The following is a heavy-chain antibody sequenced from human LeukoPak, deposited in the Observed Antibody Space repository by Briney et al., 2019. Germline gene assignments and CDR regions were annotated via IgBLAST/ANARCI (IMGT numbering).Heavy chain of an antibody. J-gene: IGHJ4*02. Sequence: NPSETLSLTCAVYGGSFSGYYWSWIRQPPGKGLEWIGEIIHSGGTNYNPSLKSRLTISVDTSKNQSSLKLTSVTAADTAVYYCARLPDYYSRLGAPGWGQGTLVTVSS. V-gene: IGHV4-34*12. CDR1: GGSFSGYY. CDR3: ARLPDYYSRLGAPG. D-gene: IGHD3-10*01. CDR2: IIHSGGT.